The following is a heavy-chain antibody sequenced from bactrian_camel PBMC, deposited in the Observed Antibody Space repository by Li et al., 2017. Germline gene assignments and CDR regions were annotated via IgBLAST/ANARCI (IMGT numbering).Heavy chain of an antibody. V-gene: IGHV3S53*01. J-gene: IGHJ4*01. CDR3: AADFLQYCKTTRLTY. Sequence: QVQLVESGGDSVQPGGSLRLSCAASGFTFSRHCMGWFRQAPGKEREGVAAIGSDARASYADSVKGRFTISEDKAKDTVYLQMNSLKPEDTANYYCAADFLQYCKTTRLTYWGQGTQVTV. CDR1: GFTFSRHC. D-gene: IGHD2*01. CDR2: IGSDARA.